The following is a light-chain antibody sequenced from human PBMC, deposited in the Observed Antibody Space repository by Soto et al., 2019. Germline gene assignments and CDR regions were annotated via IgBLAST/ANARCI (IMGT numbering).Light chain of an antibody. CDR2: EGS. CDR3: CSYAGSSTFYV. CDR1: VGL. V-gene: IGLV2-23*03. Sequence: QSVLTQPASVSGSPGQSITISCTGTVGLVSWYQQHPGKAPKLMIYEGSKRPSGVSNRFSGSKSGNTASLTISGLQAEDEADYYCCSYAGSSTFYVFGTGTKVTVL. J-gene: IGLJ1*01.